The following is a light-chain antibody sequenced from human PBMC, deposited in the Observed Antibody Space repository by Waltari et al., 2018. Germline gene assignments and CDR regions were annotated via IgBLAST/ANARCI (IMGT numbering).Light chain of an antibody. CDR1: NSDVGNYNL. Sequence: QSALTQPASVSGTPGQSITISCTGTNSDVGNYNLVSWYQHHPGEAPKLMICEVIKRPSGVPNPFSGSKSGNTASPTISGLQAEDEADYYCCSYAGSGTYVFGTGTKVTVL. V-gene: IGLV2-23*02. CDR2: EVI. CDR3: CSYAGSGTYV. J-gene: IGLJ1*01.